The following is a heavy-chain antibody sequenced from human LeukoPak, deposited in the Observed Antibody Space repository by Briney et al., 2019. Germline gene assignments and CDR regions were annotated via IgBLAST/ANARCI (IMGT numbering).Heavy chain of an antibody. CDR2: ISAYNGNT. D-gene: IGHD6-13*01. CDR3: ARAAEAAAKANWFDP. V-gene: IGHV1-18*01. Sequence: VASVKVSCKASGYTFTSYGISCVRQAPGQGLEWMGWISAYNGNTNYAQKLQGRVTMTTDTSTSTAYMELRSLRSDDTAVYYCARAAEAAAKANWFDPWGQGTLVTVSS. J-gene: IGHJ5*02. CDR1: GYTFTSYG.